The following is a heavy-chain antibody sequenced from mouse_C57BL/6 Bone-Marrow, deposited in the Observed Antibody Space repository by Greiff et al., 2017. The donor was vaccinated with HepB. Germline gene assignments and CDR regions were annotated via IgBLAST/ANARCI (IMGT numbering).Heavy chain of an antibody. J-gene: IGHJ3*01. CDR2: IYPGDGDI. Sequence: VKLVESGAELVKPGASVKISCKASGYAFSSYWMNWVKQRPGKGLEWIGQIYPGDGDINYNGKFKGKATLTADKSSSTAYMQLSSLTSEDSAVYFCARLYDYDQTAWFAYWGQGTLVTVSA. D-gene: IGHD2-4*01. CDR3: ARLYDYDQTAWFAY. V-gene: IGHV1-80*01. CDR1: GYAFSSYW.